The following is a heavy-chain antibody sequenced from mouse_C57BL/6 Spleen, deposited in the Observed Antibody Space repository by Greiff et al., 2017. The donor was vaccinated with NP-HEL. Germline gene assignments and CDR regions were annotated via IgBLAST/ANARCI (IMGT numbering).Heavy chain of an antibody. D-gene: IGHD1-1*01. CDR1: GYSITSGYY. V-gene: IGHV3-6*01. CDR2: ISYDGSN. Sequence: EVKLMESGPGLVKPSQSLSLTCSVTGYSITSGYYWNWIRQFPGNKLEWMGYISYDGSNNYNPSLKNRISITRDTSKNQFFLKLNSVTTEDTATYYCARDGSSYVGYFDVWGTGTTVTVSS. J-gene: IGHJ1*03. CDR3: ARDGSSYVGYFDV.